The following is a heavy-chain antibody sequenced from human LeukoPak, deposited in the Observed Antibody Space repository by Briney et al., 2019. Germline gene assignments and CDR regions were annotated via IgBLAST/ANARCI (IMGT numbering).Heavy chain of an antibody. J-gene: IGHJ6*03. CDR3: ARGPESYYYMTS. V-gene: IGHV4-34*01. Sequence: PSETLSLTCAVYGGSFSGYYWSWIRQPPGKGLEWIGEINHSGSTNYNPSLKSRVTISVDTSKNQFSLKLSSVTAADTAVYYCARGPESYYYMTSGAKGPRSPSP. CDR1: GGSFSGYY. CDR2: INHSGST.